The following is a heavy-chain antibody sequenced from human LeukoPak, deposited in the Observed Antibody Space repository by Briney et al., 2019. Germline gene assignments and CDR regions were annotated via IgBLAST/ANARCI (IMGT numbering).Heavy chain of an antibody. CDR2: IRYDGSNK. D-gene: IGHD2-2*01. V-gene: IGHV3-30*02. J-gene: IGHJ6*02. Sequence: TGGSLRLSCAASGFTFSSYGMHWVRQAPGKGLEWVAFIRYDGSNKYYADSVKGRFTISRDNSKNTLYLQMNSLRAEDTAVYYCAKDPYCSSTSCPYYGMDVWGQGTTVTVS. CDR3: AKDPYCSSTSCPYYGMDV. CDR1: GFTFSSYG.